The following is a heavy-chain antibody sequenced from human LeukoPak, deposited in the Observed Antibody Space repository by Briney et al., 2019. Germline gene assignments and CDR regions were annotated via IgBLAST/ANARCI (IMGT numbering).Heavy chain of an antibody. V-gene: IGHV6-1*01. J-gene: IGHJ5*02. CDR1: GDSVSSNIAT. D-gene: IGHD2-15*01. Sequence: SQTLSLTCVISGDSVSSNIATWNWIRQSPSRGLEWLGRTYYRSKWYNDYAVSVKSRITINPDTSKNQFSLQLNSVTPEDTAVYYCARQGVVAAIDWFDPWGQGTLVTVSS. CDR3: ARQGVVAAIDWFDP. CDR2: TYYRSKWYN.